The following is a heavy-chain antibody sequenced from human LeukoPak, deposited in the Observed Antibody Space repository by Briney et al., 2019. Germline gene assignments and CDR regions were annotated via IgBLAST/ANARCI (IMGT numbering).Heavy chain of an antibody. D-gene: IGHD4-17*01. CDR2: INHSGST. J-gene: IGHJ4*02. Sequence: PSETLSLTCAVYGGSFSGHYWSWIRQPPGKGLEWIGEINHSGSTNYNPSLKSRVTISVDTSKNQFSLKLSSVTAADTAVYYCARQTTFDYWGQGTLVTVSS. CDR3: ARQTTFDY. CDR1: GGSFSGHY. V-gene: IGHV4-34*01.